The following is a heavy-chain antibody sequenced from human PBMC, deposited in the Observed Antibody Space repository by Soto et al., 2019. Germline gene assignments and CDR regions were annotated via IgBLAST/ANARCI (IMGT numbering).Heavy chain of an antibody. V-gene: IGHV3-30-3*01. D-gene: IGHD6-19*01. J-gene: IGHJ4*02. CDR3: AREPRSGWYGGLMDY. CDR2: ISYDGSNK. CDR1: GFTFSSYA. Sequence: HPGGSLRLSCAASGFTFSSYAMHWVRQAPGKGLEWVAVISYDGSNKYYADSVKGRFTISRDNSKNTLYLQMNSLRAEDTAVYYCAREPRSGWYGGLMDYWGQGTLVTVSS.